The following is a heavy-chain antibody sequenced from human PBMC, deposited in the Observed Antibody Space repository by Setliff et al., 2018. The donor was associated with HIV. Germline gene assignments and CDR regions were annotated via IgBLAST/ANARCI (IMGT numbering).Heavy chain of an antibody. D-gene: IGHD4-17*01. J-gene: IGHJ3*02. CDR2: IYYSGTT. Sequence: PSETLSLTCSVSGGSISSSTFYWGWIRQPPGKGLEWIGSIYYSGTTYYNPSLKSRVTISVDTSKNQLSLKLSSVTAADTAVYYCARDRPPSTVDMLGAFDRWGQGTMVTVSS. V-gene: IGHV4-39*07. CDR3: ARDRPPSTVDMLGAFDR. CDR1: GGSISSSTFY.